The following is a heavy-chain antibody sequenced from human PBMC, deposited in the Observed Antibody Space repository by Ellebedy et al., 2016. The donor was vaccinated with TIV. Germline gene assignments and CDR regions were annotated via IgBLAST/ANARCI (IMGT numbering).Heavy chain of an antibody. CDR1: GGTLNHHA. CDR3: ARDVVWGESDGWFIP. J-gene: IGHJ5*02. D-gene: IGHD2-15*01. CDR2: IIPMLGTT. V-gene: IGHV1-69*13. Sequence: SVKVSCXASGGTLNHHAISWVRQAPGQGLEWMGEIIPMLGTTNYPQKFQDRITITADDSTRTTYMELSGLRSEDTAVYYCARDVVWGESDGWFIPWGQGTLVTVSS.